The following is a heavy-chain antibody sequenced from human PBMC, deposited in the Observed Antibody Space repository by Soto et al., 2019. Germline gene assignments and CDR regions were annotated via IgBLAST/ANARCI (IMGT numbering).Heavy chain of an antibody. CDR3: ARGELLWSGGIDY. CDR2: INPNSGGT. Sequence: QVQLVQSGAEVKKPGASVKVSCKASGYTFTGYYMHWVRQAPGQGLEWMGWINPNSGGTNYAQKLQGWVTMTRDTSISTAYMELSRLRSDDTAVYYCARGELLWSGGIDYWGQGTLVTVSS. CDR1: GYTFTGYY. V-gene: IGHV1-2*04. J-gene: IGHJ4*02. D-gene: IGHD3-10*01.